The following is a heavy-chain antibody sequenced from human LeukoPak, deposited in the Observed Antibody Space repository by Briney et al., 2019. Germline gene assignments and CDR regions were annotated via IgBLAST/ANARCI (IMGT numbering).Heavy chain of an antibody. CDR3: AKSSMTMVVKDCFDY. D-gene: IGHD4-23*01. CDR2: ISGSGGST. J-gene: IGHJ4*02. V-gene: IGHV3-23*01. CDR1: RFTFSSYA. Sequence: GGSLRLSCAASRFTFSSYAMSWVRQAPGKGLEWVSAISGSGGSTYYADSVKGRFTISRDNSKNTLYLQMNSLRAEDTAVYYCAKSSMTMVVKDCFDYWGQGTLVTVSS.